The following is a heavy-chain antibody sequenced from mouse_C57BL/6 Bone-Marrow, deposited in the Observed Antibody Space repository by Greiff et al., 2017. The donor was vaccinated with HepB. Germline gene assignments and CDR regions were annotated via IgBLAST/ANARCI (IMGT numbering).Heavy chain of an antibody. Sequence: VQLQQPGAELVKPGASVKLSCKASGYTFTSYWMHWVKQRPGRGLEWIGRIDPNSGGTKYNEKFKSKATLTVDKPSSTAYMRLSSLTSEDSAVYYCASRGYNFFFAYWGQGTLVTVSA. J-gene: IGHJ3*01. CDR1: GYTFTSYW. CDR3: ASRGYNFFFAY. V-gene: IGHV1-72*01. D-gene: IGHD3-1*01. CDR2: IDPNSGGT.